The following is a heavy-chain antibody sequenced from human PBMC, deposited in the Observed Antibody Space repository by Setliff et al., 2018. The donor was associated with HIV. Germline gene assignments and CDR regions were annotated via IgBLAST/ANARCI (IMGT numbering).Heavy chain of an antibody. CDR2: SIPILGIG. Sequence: SVKVSCKASGGTFSSYTINWVRQAPGQGLEWMGRSIPILGIGDDEQAQKFKGRVTFTADKSTSTVYMELSSLRSEDTAVYYCARCGAGEWHLYMDVWGKGTAVTVSS. V-gene: IGHV1-69*02. D-gene: IGHD3-16*01. CDR3: ARCGAGEWHLYMDV. J-gene: IGHJ6*03. CDR1: GGTFSSYT.